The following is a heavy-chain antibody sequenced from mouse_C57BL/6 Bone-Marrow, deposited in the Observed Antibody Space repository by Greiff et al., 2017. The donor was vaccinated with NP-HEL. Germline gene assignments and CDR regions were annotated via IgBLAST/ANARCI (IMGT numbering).Heavy chain of an antibody. D-gene: IGHD2-5*01. J-gene: IGHJ2*01. CDR3: TTWGDSNYDF. CDR1: GFNIKDDY. CDR2: IDPENGDT. V-gene: IGHV14-4*01. Sequence: EVQLQQSGAELVRPGASVKLSCTASGFNIKDDYMHWVKQRPEQGLEWIGWIDPENGDTEYASKFQGKATITADTSSNTAYLQLSSLTSEDTAVYYCTTWGDSNYDFGGQGTTLTVSS.